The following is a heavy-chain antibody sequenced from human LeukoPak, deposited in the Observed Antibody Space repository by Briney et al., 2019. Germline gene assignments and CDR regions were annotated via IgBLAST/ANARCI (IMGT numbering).Heavy chain of an antibody. Sequence: PSETLSLTCTVSGGSISSSSYYWGWIRQPPGKGLEWIGYIYYSGSTNYNPSLKSRVTISVDTSKNQFSLKLSSVTAADTAVYYCARASEEEGDAFDIWGQGTMVTVSS. V-gene: IGHV4-61*05. CDR2: IYYSGST. J-gene: IGHJ3*02. CDR1: GGSISSSSYY. D-gene: IGHD1-14*01. CDR3: ARASEEEGDAFDI.